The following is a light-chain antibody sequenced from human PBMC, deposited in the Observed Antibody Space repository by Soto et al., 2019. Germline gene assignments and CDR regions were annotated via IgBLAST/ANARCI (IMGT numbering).Light chain of an antibody. V-gene: IGKV3-20*01. Sequence: EIVLTQSPGTLSLSPGERAPLSCRASQSVSNNYVARYQQKPGQPPRILIHDASNRATGIQDRFSGSGSGTDFTLTISRLEPEDLAVYYCQQCDHSPLTFGQGTKVDIK. CDR2: DAS. CDR3: QQCDHSPLT. CDR1: QSVSNNY. J-gene: IGKJ1*01.